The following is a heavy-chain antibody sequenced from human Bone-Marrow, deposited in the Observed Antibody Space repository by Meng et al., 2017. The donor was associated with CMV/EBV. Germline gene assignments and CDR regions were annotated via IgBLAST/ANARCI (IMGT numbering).Heavy chain of an antibody. CDR2: INHSGST. J-gene: IGHJ4*02. D-gene: IGHD5-18*01. CDR1: GGSFSGYY. CDR3: ARGQPKVLQRWSLMGSGFDY. V-gene: IGHV4-34*01. Sequence: SQTLSLTCAVYGGSFSGYYWSWIRQPPGKGLEWIGEINHSGSTNYNPSPKSRVTISVDTSKNQFSLKLRSVTAADTAVYYCARGQPKVLQRWSLMGSGFDYWGQGTLVTVSS.